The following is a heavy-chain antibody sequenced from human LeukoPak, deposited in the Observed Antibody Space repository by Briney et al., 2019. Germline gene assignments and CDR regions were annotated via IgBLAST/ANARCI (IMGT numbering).Heavy chain of an antibody. J-gene: IGHJ5*02. Sequence: PSETLSLTCAVYGWSFNDYYWNWVRQPPGKGLEWIGEINARGDTNYNPSLKSRVTISVDSSKNQFSLTLTSMIAADTVIYYCARGQVPAARGYNWFDPWGQGTLVTVSS. D-gene: IGHD2-2*01. CDR2: INARGDT. CDR3: ARGQVPAARGYNWFDP. V-gene: IGHV4-34*01. CDR1: GWSFNDYY.